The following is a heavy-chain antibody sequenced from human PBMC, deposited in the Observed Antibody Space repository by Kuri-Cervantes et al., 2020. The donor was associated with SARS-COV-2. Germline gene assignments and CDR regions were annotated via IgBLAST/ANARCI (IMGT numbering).Heavy chain of an antibody. CDR2: IYYSGST. Sequence: SETLSLTCTVSGGSISSYYWSWIRQPPGKGLERIGYIYYSGSTNYNPSLKSRVTISVDTSKNQFSLKLSSVTAADTAVYYCARPRYGDYDGAFDIWGQGTMVTVSS. D-gene: IGHD4-17*01. V-gene: IGHV4-59*12. CDR3: ARPRYGDYDGAFDI. CDR1: GGSISSYY. J-gene: IGHJ3*02.